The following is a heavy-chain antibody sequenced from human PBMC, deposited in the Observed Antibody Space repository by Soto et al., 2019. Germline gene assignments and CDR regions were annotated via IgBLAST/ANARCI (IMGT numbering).Heavy chain of an antibody. CDR2: ISGSGGST. CDR1: GFTFSSYA. CDR3: ARPTIFGAVITYFDY. Sequence: GGSLRLSCAASGFTFSSYAMSWVRQAPGKGLEWVSAISGSGGSTYYADSVKGRFTISRDNSKNTLYLQMNSLRAEDTAVYYCARPTIFGAVITYFDYWGQGTLVTVSS. D-gene: IGHD3-3*01. J-gene: IGHJ4*02. V-gene: IGHV3-23*01.